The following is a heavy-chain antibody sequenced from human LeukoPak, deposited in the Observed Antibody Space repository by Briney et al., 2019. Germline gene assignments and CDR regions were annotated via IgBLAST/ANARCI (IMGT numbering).Heavy chain of an antibody. Sequence: PSETLSLTCTVSGGSISSSSYYWGWIRQPPGKGLEWIGSIYYSGSTYYNPSLKSRVTISVDTSKNQFSLKLSSVTAADKAVYYCARSCRILDIVATIRARLGGNGFDIWGQGTMVTVSS. CDR1: GGSISSSSYY. J-gene: IGHJ3*02. D-gene: IGHD5-12*01. V-gene: IGHV4-39*07. CDR2: IYYSGST. CDR3: ARSCRILDIVATIRARLGGNGFDI.